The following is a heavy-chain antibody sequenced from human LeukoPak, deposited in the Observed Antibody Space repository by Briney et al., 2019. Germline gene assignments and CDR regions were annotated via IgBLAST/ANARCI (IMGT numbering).Heavy chain of an antibody. J-gene: IGHJ6*02. CDR3: ARLQRAAAGYGYYCYGMDV. CDR2: IYYSGST. V-gene: IGHV4-39*01. Sequence: SETLSLTCTVSGGSISSSSYYWGWIRQPPGKGLEWIRSIYYSGSTYYNPSLKSRVTISVDTSKNQFSLKLSSVTAADTAVYYCARLQRAAAGYGYYCYGMDVWGQGTTVTVSS. D-gene: IGHD6-13*01. CDR1: GGSISSSSYY.